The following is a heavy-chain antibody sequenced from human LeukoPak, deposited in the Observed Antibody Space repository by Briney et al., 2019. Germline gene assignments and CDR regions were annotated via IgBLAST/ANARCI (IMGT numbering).Heavy chain of an antibody. CDR2: ISKSGDNT. Sequence: PGGSLRLSCAASGFTFYIYAMSWVRQAPGKGLEWISGISKSGDNTQYADSVKGRFTISRDNAKNALSLQMNSLRDEDTAVYYCATSGNYYLKYWGQGTLVTVSS. V-gene: IGHV3-23*01. J-gene: IGHJ4*02. CDR3: ATSGNYYLKY. D-gene: IGHD1-26*01. CDR1: GFTFYIYA.